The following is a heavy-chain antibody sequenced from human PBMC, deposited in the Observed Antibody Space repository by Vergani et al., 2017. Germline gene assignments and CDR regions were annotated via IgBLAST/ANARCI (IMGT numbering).Heavy chain of an antibody. CDR1: GYTFSNYY. J-gene: IGHJ4*02. CDR2: INPSGGHT. D-gene: IGHD3-9*01. CDR3: ARVDDGILTGYRY. V-gene: IGHV1-46*03. Sequence: QVQVVQSGAEVKKSGASVKVSCKTSGYTFSNYYMHWVRQAPGQGLEWMGIINPSGGHTNYAQKFQGRVTMTRDTSTRTVYMELSSLRSEDTAIYYCARVDDGILTGYRYWGQGTLVTVSA.